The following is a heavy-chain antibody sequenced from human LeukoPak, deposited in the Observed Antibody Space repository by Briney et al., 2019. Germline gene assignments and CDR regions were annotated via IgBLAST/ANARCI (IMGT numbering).Heavy chain of an antibody. CDR2: ISYDGSNK. CDR1: GFTFSSYG. D-gene: IGHD5-12*01. J-gene: IGHJ4*02. CDR3: AKDSFSGYGFFDY. Sequence: GGSLRLSCAASGFTFSSYGMHWVRQAPGKGLEWVAVISYDGSNKYYAESVKGRFTISRDNSKNTLYLQMNSLRAEDATVYYCAKDSFSGYGFFDYWGQGTLVTVSS. V-gene: IGHV3-30*18.